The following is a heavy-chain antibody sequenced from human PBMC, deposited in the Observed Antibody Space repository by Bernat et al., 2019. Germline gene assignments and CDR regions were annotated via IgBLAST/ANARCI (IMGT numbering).Heavy chain of an antibody. Sequence: EVQLVESGGGLVQPGGSLRLSCAASGFTFSSYWMHWVRQAPGKGLDWVSRINRDGSITSYADSVRGRFTISRDNAKNTLLLQMSSLRAEDTAVYDCVRIGYSTSSLGIDYWGQGALVIVSS. CDR2: INRDGSIT. J-gene: IGHJ4*02. V-gene: IGHV3-74*01. CDR3: VRIGYSTSSLGIDY. D-gene: IGHD6-6*01. CDR1: GFTFSSYW.